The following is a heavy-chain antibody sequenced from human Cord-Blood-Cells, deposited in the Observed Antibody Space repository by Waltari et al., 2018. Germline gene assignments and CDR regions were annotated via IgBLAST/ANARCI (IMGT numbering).Heavy chain of an antibody. J-gene: IGHJ4*02. V-gene: IGHV4-38-2*01. D-gene: IGHD1-26*01. CDR3: ARVGSGSYESRSGFDY. CDR2: IYHSGST. CDR1: GYSISSGYY. Sequence: QVQLQESGPGLVKPSETLSLTCAVSGYSISSGYYWGWIRQPPGKGLEWIGSIYHSGSTDYNPSLKSRVTISVDTAKNQFSLKLSSVTAADTAVYYCARVGSGSYESRSGFDYWGQGTLVTVSS.